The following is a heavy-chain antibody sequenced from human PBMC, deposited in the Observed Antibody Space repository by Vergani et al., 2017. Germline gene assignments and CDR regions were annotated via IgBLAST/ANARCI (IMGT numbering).Heavy chain of an antibody. CDR1: GFRFSSYA. D-gene: IGHD3-10*01. V-gene: IGHV3-23*04. CDR2: ISGSGVSA. CDR3: AKQYFVSGNYLFDY. J-gene: IGHJ4*02. Sequence: VQLVESGGGVVQPGRSLRLSCAASGFRFSSYAMNWVRQAPGKGLEWVSGISGSGVSAYYTDSVKGRFTISRDNSKNMLFLQMNNLRTEDTATYYCAKQYFVSGNYLFDYWGQGTLVTVSS.